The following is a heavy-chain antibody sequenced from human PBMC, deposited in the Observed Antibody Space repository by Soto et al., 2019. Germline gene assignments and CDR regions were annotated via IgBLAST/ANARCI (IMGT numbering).Heavy chain of an antibody. Sequence: EVQLLESGGGIVQPGGSLRVSCVASGFTFRNFVMSWVRQAPGKGLEWVSAIRGTGGETFYADSVRGRFTNSRENSKNTLYLQMNSLGDEDTALYFCAQDRGWGVVSPSHDYWGQGTLVTVSS. J-gene: IGHJ4*02. V-gene: IGHV3-23*01. CDR1: GFTFRNFV. CDR3: AQDRGWGVVSPSHDY. D-gene: IGHD2-21*01. CDR2: IRGTGGET.